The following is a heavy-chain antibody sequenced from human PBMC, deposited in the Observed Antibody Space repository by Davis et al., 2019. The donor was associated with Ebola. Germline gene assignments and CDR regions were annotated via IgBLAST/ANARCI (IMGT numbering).Heavy chain of an antibody. D-gene: IGHD3-3*01. CDR3: ARAVFHEVLDY. V-gene: IGHV3-30*04. CDR2: VSHSERER. Sequence: PGGSLRLSCPASGFTFSNYAMHWVRQAPGKGLEWVAVVSHSERERFYGDSVKGRFTISRDNSENTLYLQMNSLTADDTAVYYCARAVFHEVLDYWGQGTPVTVSS. J-gene: IGHJ4*02. CDR1: GFTFSNYA.